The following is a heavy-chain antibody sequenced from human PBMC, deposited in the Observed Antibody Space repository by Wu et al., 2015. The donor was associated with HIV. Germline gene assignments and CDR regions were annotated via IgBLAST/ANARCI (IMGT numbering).Heavy chain of an antibody. V-gene: IGHV1-69*05. CDR3: ARHAGYSSGWSLTYAFDI. CDR1: GGTFSSYA. Sequence: QVQLVQSGAEVERSLGPPVKVSCKASGGTFSSYAISWVRQAPGQGLEWMGGIIPIFGTANYAQKFQGRVTITTDESTSTAYMELSSLRSEDTAVYYCARHAGYSSGWSLTYAFDIWGQGTMVTVSS. J-gene: IGHJ3*02. D-gene: IGHD6-19*01. CDR2: IIPIFGTA.